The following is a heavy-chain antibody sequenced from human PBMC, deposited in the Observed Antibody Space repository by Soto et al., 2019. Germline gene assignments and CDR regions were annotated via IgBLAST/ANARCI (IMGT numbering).Heavy chain of an antibody. CDR2: INAGNGNT. D-gene: IGHD6-13*01. V-gene: IGHV1-3*01. CDR1: GYTFTSYA. Sequence: ASVKVSCKASGYTFTSYAMHWVRQAPGQRLEWMGWINAGNGNTKYSQKFQGRVTITRDTSASTAYMELSSLRSEDTAVYYCARDLRAIAAASTSWFDPWGQGTLVTVSS. CDR3: ARDLRAIAAASTSWFDP. J-gene: IGHJ5*02.